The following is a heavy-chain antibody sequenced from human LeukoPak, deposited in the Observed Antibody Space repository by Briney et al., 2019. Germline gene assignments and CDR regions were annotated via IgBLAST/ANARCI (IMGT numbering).Heavy chain of an antibody. J-gene: IGHJ4*02. Sequence: PSETLSLTCAVSGGSISSGGYSWSWIRQPPGKGLEWIGYIYHSGSTYYNPSLKSRVTISVDRSKNQFSLKLSSVTAADTAVYYCAREPRGGYYDSSGYAPGVPFDYWGQGTLVTVSS. CDR3: AREPRGGYYDSSGYAPGVPFDY. CDR2: IYHSGST. D-gene: IGHD3-22*01. CDR1: GGSISSGGYS. V-gene: IGHV4-30-2*01.